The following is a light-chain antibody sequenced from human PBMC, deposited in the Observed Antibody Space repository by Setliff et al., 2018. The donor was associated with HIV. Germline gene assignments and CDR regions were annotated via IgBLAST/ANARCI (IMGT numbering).Light chain of an antibody. Sequence: QSALTQPASVSGSPGQSITISCTGTSSDLGSYNLVSWYQQHPGKAPKLMIYEVTKRPSGVSNRFSGSKSGNTASLTISGLQAEDEADYYCCSYAGSSYVFGTGTKVTVL. CDR3: CSYAGSSYV. J-gene: IGLJ1*01. CDR2: EVT. V-gene: IGLV2-23*02. CDR1: SSDLGSYNL.